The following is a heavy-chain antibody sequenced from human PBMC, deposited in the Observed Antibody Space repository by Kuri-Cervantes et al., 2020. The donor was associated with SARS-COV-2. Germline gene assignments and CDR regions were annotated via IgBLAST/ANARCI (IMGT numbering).Heavy chain of an antibody. J-gene: IGHJ5*02. CDR3: ARDPNANHNNWFDP. Sequence: SETLSLTCTVSGGSISSHYWSWIRQPPGTGLEWIGYIYYSGSTNYNPSLKSRVTISVDTSKNQFSLKLSSVTAADTAVYYCARDPNANHNNWFDPWGQGTLVTVSS. V-gene: IGHV4-59*11. CDR1: GGSISSHY. D-gene: IGHD4/OR15-4a*01. CDR2: IYYSGST.